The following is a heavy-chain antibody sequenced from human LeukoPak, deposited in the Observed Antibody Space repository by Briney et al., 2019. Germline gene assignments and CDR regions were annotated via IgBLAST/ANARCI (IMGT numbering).Heavy chain of an antibody. CDR3: ASSRTGNWFDP. CDR2: IYPGDSDT. CDR1: GYTFTSYL. J-gene: IGHJ5*02. D-gene: IGHD2-2*01. Sequence: GESLKISCEASGYTFTSYLIAWVRQMPGKGLEWMGIIYPGDSDTRYSPSFQGQVTISADKSITTAYLQWSSLKASDTAIYYCASSRTGNWFDPWGQGTLVTVSS. V-gene: IGHV5-51*01.